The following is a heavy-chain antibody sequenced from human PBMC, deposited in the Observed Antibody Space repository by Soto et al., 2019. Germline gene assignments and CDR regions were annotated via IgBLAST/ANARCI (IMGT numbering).Heavy chain of an antibody. CDR3: AKEWSYSSGWSHVDY. CDR2: ISGSGVST. Sequence: GESLKISCAASGFTFSSYAMSWVRQAPGKGLEWVSAISGSGVSTYYADSVKGRFTISRDNSKNTLYLQMNSLRAEDTAVYYCAKEWSYSSGWSHVDYWGQGTLVTVSS. CDR1: GFTFSSYA. J-gene: IGHJ4*02. V-gene: IGHV3-23*01. D-gene: IGHD6-19*01.